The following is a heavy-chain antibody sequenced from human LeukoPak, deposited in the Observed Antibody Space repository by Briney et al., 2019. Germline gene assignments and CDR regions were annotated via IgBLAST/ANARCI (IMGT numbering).Heavy chain of an antibody. J-gene: IGHJ5*02. D-gene: IGHD3-22*01. CDR2: IYHAGNT. V-gene: IGHV4-59*12. Sequence: SETLSLTCTVSGGSISSYYWSWIRQPPGKGLEWIGYIYHAGNTHYNPSLKSRVTISVDTSKNQFSLKLSSVTAADTAVYYCARRDYFDSSGLYNWFDPWGQGTLVTVSS. CDR3: ARRDYFDSSGLYNWFDP. CDR1: GGSISSYY.